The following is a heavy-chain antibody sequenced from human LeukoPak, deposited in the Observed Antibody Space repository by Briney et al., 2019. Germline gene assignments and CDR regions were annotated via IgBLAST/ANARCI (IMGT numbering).Heavy chain of an antibody. CDR2: ISSSGSTI. J-gene: IGHJ6*03. CDR1: GFTFSDYY. V-gene: IGHV3-11*01. CDR3: AKNGEPHYYMDV. D-gene: IGHD1-14*01. Sequence: DPGGSLRLSCAASGFTFSDYYMSWIRQAPGKGLEWVSYISSSGSTIYYADSVKGRFTISRDNAKNSLYLQMNSLRAEDTAVYYCAKNGEPHYYMDVLGKGTTVTVSS.